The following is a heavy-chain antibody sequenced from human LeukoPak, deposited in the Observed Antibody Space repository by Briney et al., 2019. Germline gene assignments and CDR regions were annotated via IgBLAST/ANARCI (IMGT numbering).Heavy chain of an antibody. V-gene: IGHV3-11*04. CDR3: ARDLDLFDY. J-gene: IGHJ4*02. CDR2: ISRSGTYI. Sequence: GGSLRLSCAASGFTFSDYYMSWIRQAPGKGLEWVSSISRSGTYIYYADSVKGRFTISRDNAKNSLYLQMNSLRAEDTAVYYCARDLDLFDYWGQGTLVTVSS. CDR1: GFTFSDYY.